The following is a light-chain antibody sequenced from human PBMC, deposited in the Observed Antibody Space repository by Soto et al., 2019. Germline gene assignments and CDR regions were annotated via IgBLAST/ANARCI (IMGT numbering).Light chain of an antibody. CDR1: QSVSSTY. V-gene: IGKV3-20*01. J-gene: IGKJ2*01. Sequence: EIVLTQSPGTLSLSPGEGATLSCRASQSVSSTYLAWYQQKPAQAPRLLIYGASSRATGIPDRFSGSGSGTDFTLTISRLEPEDFAVYYCQQYDSSPYTFGLGTKLEIK. CDR2: GAS. CDR3: QQYDSSPYT.